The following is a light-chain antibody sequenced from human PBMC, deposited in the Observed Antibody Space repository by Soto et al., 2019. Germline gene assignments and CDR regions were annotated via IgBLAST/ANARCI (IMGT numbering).Light chain of an antibody. J-gene: IGKJ5*01. CDR1: QGISSH. CDR3: QQLNSYPLT. CDR2: AAS. V-gene: IGKV1-9*01. Sequence: DIQIAQSPSALSVSPGDRVTISCRASQGISSHLAWYQQKPGKAPKLLIYAASTLQSGVPSRFSGSGSGTEFTLTISSLQPEDFATYYCQQLNSYPLTFGQGTRLEIK.